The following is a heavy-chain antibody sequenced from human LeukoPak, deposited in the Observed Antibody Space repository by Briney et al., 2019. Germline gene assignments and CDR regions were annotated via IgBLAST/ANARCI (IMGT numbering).Heavy chain of an antibody. J-gene: IGHJ5*02. CDR3: ARGDCSGGSCYP. CDR1: GGSIRSGGYY. V-gene: IGHV4-31*03. Sequence: SETLYPTCTVSGGSIRSGGYYWSWIRQHPGKGVEWIGYIYYSGSTYYNPSLKSRVTISVDTSKNQFSLKLSSVTAAGTAVYYCARGDCSGGSCYPWGQGTLVTVSS. D-gene: IGHD2-15*01. CDR2: IYYSGST.